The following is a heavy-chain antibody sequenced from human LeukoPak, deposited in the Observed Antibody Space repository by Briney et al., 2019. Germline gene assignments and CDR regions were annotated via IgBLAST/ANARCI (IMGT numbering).Heavy chain of an antibody. J-gene: IGHJ6*02. D-gene: IGHD4-4*01. V-gene: IGHV1-18*01. Sequence: ASVKVSCKASGYTFTSYGISWVRQAPGQGLEWMGWISAYNGNTNYAQKLQGRVTMTTDTSTSTAYMELRSLRSDDTAVYYCARVPYDYSNYWTGYYYYGMDVWGQGTTVIVSS. CDR2: ISAYNGNT. CDR3: ARVPYDYSNYWTGYYYYGMDV. CDR1: GYTFTSYG.